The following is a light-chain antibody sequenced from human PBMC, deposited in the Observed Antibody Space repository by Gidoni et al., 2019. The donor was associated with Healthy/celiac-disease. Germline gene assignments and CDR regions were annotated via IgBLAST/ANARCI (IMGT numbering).Light chain of an antibody. V-gene: IGLV1-40*01. CDR1: SSNIGAGYD. Sequence: QSVLTQPPSVSGAPGLRVTISCTGSSSNIGAGYDVHWYQQLPGTAPKLLIYVNSNRPSGVPDRFSGSKSGTSASLAITGLQAEDEADYYCQSYDSSLSGYVFGTGTKVTVL. CDR3: QSYDSSLSGYV. CDR2: VNS. J-gene: IGLJ1*01.